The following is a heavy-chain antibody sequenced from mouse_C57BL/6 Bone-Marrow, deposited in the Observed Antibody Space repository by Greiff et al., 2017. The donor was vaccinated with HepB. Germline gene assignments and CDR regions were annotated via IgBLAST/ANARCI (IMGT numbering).Heavy chain of an antibody. CDR2: IYPGSGST. CDR1: GYTFTSYW. Sequence: QVQLQQPGAELVKPGASVKMSCKASGYTFTSYWITWVKQRPGQGLEWIGDIYPGSGSTNYNEKFKSKATLTVDTSSRTAYMQLSSLTSEDSAVYYCAGGDGYYDYAMDYWGQGTSVTVSS. D-gene: IGHD2-3*01. V-gene: IGHV1-55*01. J-gene: IGHJ4*01. CDR3: AGGDGYYDYAMDY.